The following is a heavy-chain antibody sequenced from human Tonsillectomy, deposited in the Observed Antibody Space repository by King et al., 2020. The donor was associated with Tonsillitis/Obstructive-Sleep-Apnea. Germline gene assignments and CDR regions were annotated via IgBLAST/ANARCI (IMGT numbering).Heavy chain of an antibody. CDR2: ISAYNGKS. D-gene: IGHD4-17*01. CDR3: ARDSHDNGDYVFNHYYYYMDV. V-gene: IGHV1-18*01. J-gene: IGHJ6*03. Sequence: QLVQSGAEVKMAGASVKVSCKASGYTFTSSGLSWVRQAPGQGLEWMGWISAYNGKSQYSQPFQGRVTLTTDSSTSTAHMELRSLRSDDTAVYYWARDSHDNGDYVFNHYYYYMDVWGKGTTVTVSS. CDR1: GYTFTSSG.